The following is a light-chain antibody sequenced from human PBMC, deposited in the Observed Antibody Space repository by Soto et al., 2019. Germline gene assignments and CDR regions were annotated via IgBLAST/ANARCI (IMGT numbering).Light chain of an antibody. CDR3: SSYASSTNYV. V-gene: IGLV2-14*01. CDR2: EVS. J-gene: IGLJ1*01. Sequence: QSALTQPASVSGSPGQSLTISCTGTSIDIAPYNYVSWYQQHPGKAPKLIIYEVSYRPSGISNLFSGSKSGNTASLTISGLQAEDEADYYCSSYASSTNYVFGTGTKVTVL. CDR1: SIDIAPYNY.